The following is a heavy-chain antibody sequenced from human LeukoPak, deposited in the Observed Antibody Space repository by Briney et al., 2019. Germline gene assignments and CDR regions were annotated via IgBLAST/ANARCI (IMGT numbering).Heavy chain of an antibody. CDR1: GFTFNSYG. D-gene: IGHD6-19*01. J-gene: IGHJ3*02. CDR3: ARVGIAVADGVFDI. Sequence: PGGSLRLSCAASGFTFNSYGMHWVRQAPGKGLEWVAFIQYDGSNKYYADSVKGRFTISRDNSKNTLYLQMNSLRAEDTAVYYCARVGIAVADGVFDIWGQGTMVTVSS. CDR2: IQYDGSNK. V-gene: IGHV3-30*02.